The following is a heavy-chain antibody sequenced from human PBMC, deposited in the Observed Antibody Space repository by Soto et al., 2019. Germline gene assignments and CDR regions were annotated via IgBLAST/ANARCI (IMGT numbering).Heavy chain of an antibody. V-gene: IGHV3-23*01. CDR2: ISGSGGSP. Sequence: PGGSLRLSCAASGFTFNSYTMAWVRQAPGKGLEWVSSISGSGGSPSYADSVQGRFTISRDNSRNTLYLQMNSLRAEDTAVYYCAKGGRQLAPKEAFDIWGQGTMVIVSS. J-gene: IGHJ3*02. D-gene: IGHD6-13*01. CDR3: AKGGRQLAPKEAFDI. CDR1: GFTFNSYT.